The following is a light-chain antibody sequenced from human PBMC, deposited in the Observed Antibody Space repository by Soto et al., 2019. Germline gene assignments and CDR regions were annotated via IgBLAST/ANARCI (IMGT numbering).Light chain of an antibody. Sequence: DIVMTQSPDSLAVSLGERATINCKSSQSVLYSSNNKNYLACYQQKPGQPPKLLIYWASTRESGVPDRFSGSGSGTDFTLHIRSLQAEDVAVYYCQQYYSTPPTFGQGTKLEI. J-gene: IGKJ2*01. CDR3: QQYYSTPPT. CDR2: WAS. V-gene: IGKV4-1*01. CDR1: QSVLYSSNNKNY.